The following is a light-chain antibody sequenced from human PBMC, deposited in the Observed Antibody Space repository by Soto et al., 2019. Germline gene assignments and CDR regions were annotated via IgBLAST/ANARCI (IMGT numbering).Light chain of an antibody. CDR1: QSVSSY. J-gene: IGKJ1*01. CDR2: DAS. Sequence: EIVLTQSPATLSLSPGERATLSCRSSQSVSSYLAWYQQTPGQAPRLLIYDASNRAPGIPARFSGSGSGTDFTLTISRLEPEDFAVYYCQQRSNWPPWTFGQGTKVEIK. V-gene: IGKV3-11*01. CDR3: QQRSNWPPWT.